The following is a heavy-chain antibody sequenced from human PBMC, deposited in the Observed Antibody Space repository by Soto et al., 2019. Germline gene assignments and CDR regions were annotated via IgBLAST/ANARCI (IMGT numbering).Heavy chain of an antibody. CDR2: INPSGGST. CDR3: ASTIFGVVIIEDYYYGMDV. D-gene: IGHD3-3*01. CDR1: GYTFTSYY. J-gene: IGHJ6*02. V-gene: IGHV1-46*01. Sequence: ASVKVSFKASGYTFTSYYMHWVRQAPGQGLEWMGIINPSGGSTSYAQKFQGRVTMTRDTSTSTVYMELSSLRSEDTAVYYCASTIFGVVIIEDYYYGMDVWGQGTTVTVSS.